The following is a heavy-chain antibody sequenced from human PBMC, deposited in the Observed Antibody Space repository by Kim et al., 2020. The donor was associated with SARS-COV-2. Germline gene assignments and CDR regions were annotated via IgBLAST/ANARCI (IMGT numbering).Heavy chain of an antibody. D-gene: IGHD6-19*01. CDR3: AKSLRQWARPTIAYLVY. V-gene: IGHV3-9*01. J-gene: IGHJ4*02. Sequence: VKGPFTIARDNAKNSLYLQMNSLRAEDTALYYCAKSLRQWARPTIAYLVYWGQGTLVTVSS.